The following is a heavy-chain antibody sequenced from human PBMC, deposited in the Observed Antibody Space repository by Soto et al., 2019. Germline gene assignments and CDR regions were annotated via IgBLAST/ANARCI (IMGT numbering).Heavy chain of an antibody. V-gene: IGHV3-66*04. J-gene: IGHJ3*02. CDR2: IYSGGST. D-gene: IGHD3-22*01. Sequence: GGSLRLSCAASGFTVSSNYMSWVRQAPGKGLEWASVIYSGGSTYYADSVKGRFTISRDNSKNTLYLQMNSLRAEDTAVYYCARPRGIVVIFTASDAFDIWGQGTMVTVSS. CDR3: ARPRGIVVIFTASDAFDI. CDR1: GFTVSSNY.